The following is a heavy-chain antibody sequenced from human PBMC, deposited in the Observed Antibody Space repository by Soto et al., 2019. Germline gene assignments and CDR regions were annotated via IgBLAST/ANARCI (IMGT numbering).Heavy chain of an antibody. CDR3: AQTLGLAVAGPGRFDL. D-gene: IGHD6-19*01. V-gene: IGHV1-69*12. Sequence: QVQLVQSGAEVKKYGSSVKVSCKASGGTFSRYVISWVRKAPGHGLEWMGGITPMFGTANYAQKFRGRVTITANESTSTAYMELSSLRSDDTAVYYCAQTLGLAVAGPGRFDLWGRGTLVTVSS. CDR1: GGTFSRYV. CDR2: ITPMFGTA. J-gene: IGHJ2*01.